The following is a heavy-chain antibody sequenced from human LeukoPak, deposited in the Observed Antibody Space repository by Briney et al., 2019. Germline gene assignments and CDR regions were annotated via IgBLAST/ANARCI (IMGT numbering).Heavy chain of an antibody. V-gene: IGHV3-23*01. CDR1: GFTFSSYA. D-gene: IGHD5-18*01. J-gene: IGHJ4*02. CDR3: AKDLIQLWLARGSVFDY. Sequence: PEGSLRLSCAASGFTFSSYAMSWVRQAPGKGLEWVSAISGSGGSTYYADSVKGRFTISRDNSKNTLYLQMNSLRAEDTAVYYCAKDLIQLWLARGSVFDYWGQGTLVTVSS. CDR2: ISGSGGST.